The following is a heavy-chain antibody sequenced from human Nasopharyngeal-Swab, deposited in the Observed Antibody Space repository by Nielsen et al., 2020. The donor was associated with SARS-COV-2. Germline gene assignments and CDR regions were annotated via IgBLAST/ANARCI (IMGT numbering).Heavy chain of an antibody. J-gene: IGHJ6*02. D-gene: IGHD1-26*01. Sequence: WIRQPPGKGLEWIGYIYYSGSTYYNPSLKSRVTISVDTSENQFSLKLSSVTAADTAVYYCASQGSGSYYLLYYYYGMDVWGQGTTVTVSS. V-gene: IGHV4-30-4*01. CDR3: ASQGSGSYYLLYYYYGMDV. CDR2: IYYSGST.